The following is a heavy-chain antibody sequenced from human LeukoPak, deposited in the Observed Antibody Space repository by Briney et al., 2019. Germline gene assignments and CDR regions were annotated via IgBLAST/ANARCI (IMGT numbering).Heavy chain of an antibody. CDR2: ISSSGLYI. V-gene: IGHV3-21*01. J-gene: IGHJ4*02. Sequence: GGSLRLSCAASGFTFSGSAMSWVRQAPGEGLEWVSSISSSGLYIYYADSLKGRFTISRDNAKSSLYLQMNSLRAEDTAVYYCATLRRSTYYYDSTDYYEDCWGQGTLVTVSS. CDR1: GFTFSGSA. CDR3: ATLRRSTYYYDSTDYYEDC. D-gene: IGHD3-22*01.